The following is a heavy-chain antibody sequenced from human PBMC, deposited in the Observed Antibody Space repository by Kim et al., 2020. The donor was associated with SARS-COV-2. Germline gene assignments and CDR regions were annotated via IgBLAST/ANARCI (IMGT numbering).Heavy chain of an antibody. CDR1: GFTFSSYG. CDR3: AKTYYDFWSGSIAGMDV. D-gene: IGHD3-3*01. CDR2: ISYDGSNK. V-gene: IGHV3-30*18. Sequence: GGSLRLSCAASGFTFSSYGMHWVRQAPGKGLEWVAVISYDGSNKYYADSVKGRFTISRDNSKNTLYLQMNSLRAEDTAVYYCAKTYYDFWSGSIAGMDVWGQGTTVTVSS. J-gene: IGHJ6*02.